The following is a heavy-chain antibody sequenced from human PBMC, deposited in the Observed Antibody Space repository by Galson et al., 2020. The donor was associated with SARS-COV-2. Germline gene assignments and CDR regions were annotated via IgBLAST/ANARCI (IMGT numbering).Heavy chain of an antibody. V-gene: IGHV3-33*01. J-gene: IGHJ4*02. CDR1: GFTFSSYG. Sequence: GGSLRLSCAASGFTFSSYGMHWVRQAPGKGLEWVAVIWYDGSNKYYADSVKGRFTISRDNSKNTLYLQMNSLRAEDTAVYYFAREMGGDNWNDAGIDYWGQGTLVTVSS. D-gene: IGHD1-20*01. CDR2: IWYDGSNK. CDR3: AREMGGDNWNDAGIDY.